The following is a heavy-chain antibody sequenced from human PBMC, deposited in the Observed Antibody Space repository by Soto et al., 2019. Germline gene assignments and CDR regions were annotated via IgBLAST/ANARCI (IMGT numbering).Heavy chain of an antibody. CDR3: AKDRMSYNSVWDPFDI. V-gene: IGHV3-23*01. Sequence: EVQLLESGGGLIQPGGSLILSCAASGFSFANFAMSWVRQAPGKGLGWVSAIGGGGVDTDYADSVKGRFTISRDDSKSTLYLQMNSLTADDTAVYYCAKDRMSYNSVWDPFDIWCQGTMVTVSS. CDR2: IGGGGVDT. CDR1: GFSFANFA. J-gene: IGHJ3*02. D-gene: IGHD3-10*01.